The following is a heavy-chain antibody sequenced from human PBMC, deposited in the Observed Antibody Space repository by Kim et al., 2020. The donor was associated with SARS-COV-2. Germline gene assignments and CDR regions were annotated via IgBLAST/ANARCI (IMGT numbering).Heavy chain of an antibody. CDR3: ARDALAVAGTGYSYYGMDV. J-gene: IGHJ6*02. Sequence: SETLSLTCSVSGASVSTSTYYWTWIRQPPGKGLEWIGYIDDSGNTKYSPSLKSRVTITVDTSKNTFSLKLNSVTAADTAVYFCARDALAVAGTGYSYYGMDVWGQGTTVTVSS. CDR2: IDDSGNT. D-gene: IGHD6-19*01. CDR1: GASVSTSTYY. V-gene: IGHV4-61*01.